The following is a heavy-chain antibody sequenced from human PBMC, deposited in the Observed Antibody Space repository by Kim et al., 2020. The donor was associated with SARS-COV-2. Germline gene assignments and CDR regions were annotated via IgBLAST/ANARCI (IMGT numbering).Heavy chain of an antibody. CDR3: ARGGGHSSSLNWFDP. Sequence: ASVKVSCKASGYTFTSYAMHWVRQAPGQRLEWMGWINAGNGNTKYSQKFQGRVTITRDTSASTAYMELSSLRSEDTAVYYCARGGGHSSSLNWFDPWGQGTLVTVSS. CDR2: INAGNGNT. D-gene: IGHD6-13*01. J-gene: IGHJ5*02. V-gene: IGHV1-3*01. CDR1: GYTFTSYA.